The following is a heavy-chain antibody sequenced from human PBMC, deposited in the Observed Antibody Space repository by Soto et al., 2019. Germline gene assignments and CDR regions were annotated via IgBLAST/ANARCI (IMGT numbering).Heavy chain of an antibody. V-gene: IGHV3-30*18. J-gene: IGHJ6*02. CDR3: AKDLAITVTTLPIFYYGMDV. D-gene: IGHD4-17*01. CDR2: ISYDGSNK. Sequence: QVQLVESGGGVVQPGRSLRLSCAVSGFTFSSYGMHWVRQAPGKGLEWVAVISYDGSNKYYADSVKGRFTISRDNSKNTLYLQMNSLRAEDTTVYYCAKDLAITVTTLPIFYYGMDVWGQGTTVTVSS. CDR1: GFTFSSYG.